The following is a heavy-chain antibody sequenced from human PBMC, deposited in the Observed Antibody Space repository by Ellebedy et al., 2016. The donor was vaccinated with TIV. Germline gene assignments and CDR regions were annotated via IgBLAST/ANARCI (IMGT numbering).Heavy chain of an antibody. CDR2: IYYSGST. CDR1: GGSVSSGSYY. D-gene: IGHD6-19*01. Sequence: SETLSLXXTVSGGSVSSGSYYWSWIRQPPGKGLEWIGYIYYSGSTNYNPSLKSRVTISVDTSKNQFSLKLSSVTAADTAVYYCAGYPHSGWGVDYWGQGTLVTVSS. V-gene: IGHV4-61*01. J-gene: IGHJ4*02. CDR3: AGYPHSGWGVDY.